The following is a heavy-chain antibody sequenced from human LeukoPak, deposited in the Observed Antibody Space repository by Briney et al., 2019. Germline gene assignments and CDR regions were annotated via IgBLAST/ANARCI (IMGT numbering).Heavy chain of an antibody. Sequence: GGSLRLSCAASGFTFSSYAMHWVRQAPGKGLEWVAVISYDGSNKYYADSVKGRFTISRDNSKNTLYLQMNSLRAEDTAVYFPVVTADTVFDYWGQGTLVTVSS. D-gene: IGHD2-21*02. J-gene: IGHJ4*02. CDR2: ISYDGSNK. CDR3: VVTADTVFDY. CDR1: GFTFSSYA. V-gene: IGHV3-30*04.